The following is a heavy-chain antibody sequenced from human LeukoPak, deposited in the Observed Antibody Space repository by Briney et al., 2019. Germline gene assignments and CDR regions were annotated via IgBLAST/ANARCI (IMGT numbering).Heavy chain of an antibody. V-gene: IGHV4-34*01. CDR2: INHSGST. J-gene: IGHJ4*02. CDR1: GGSFSGYY. D-gene: IGHD2-15*01. Sequence: SETLSLTCAVYGGSFSGYYWSWIRQPPGKGLERIGEINHSGSTNYNPSLKSRVTISVDTSKNQFSLKLSSVAAADTAVYYCARIGFCSGGTCYLTTYFDYWGQGTLVTVSA. CDR3: ARIGFCSGGTCYLTTYFDY.